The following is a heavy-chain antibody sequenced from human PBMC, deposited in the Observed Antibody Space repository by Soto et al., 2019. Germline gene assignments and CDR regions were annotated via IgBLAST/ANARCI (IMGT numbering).Heavy chain of an antibody. V-gene: IGHV5-51*01. Sequence: LKISCKGSGYRFTDYWIAWVRQMPGKGLEWMGIIYPDDSDTRYSPSFQGQVTISADKSINTAYLQWSSLKASDTAMYYCARFLRGFANWCDPWGPGTLVTVSS. CDR3: ARFLRGFANWCDP. D-gene: IGHD5-12*01. CDR2: IYPDDSDT. CDR1: GYRFTDYW. J-gene: IGHJ5*02.